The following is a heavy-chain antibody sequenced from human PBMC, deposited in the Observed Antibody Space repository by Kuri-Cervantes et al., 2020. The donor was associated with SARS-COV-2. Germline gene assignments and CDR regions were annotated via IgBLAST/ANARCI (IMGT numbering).Heavy chain of an antibody. V-gene: IGHV5-51*01. CDR3: ARSDIFDL. Sequence: GESLKISCKGSGYSFTSYWISWVRQMPGKGLEWMGIIYPGDSDTRYSPSFQGQVTISADKSIQTAFLHWNSLKASDTAMYYCARSDIFDLWGQGTLVTVSS. J-gene: IGHJ5*02. D-gene: IGHD3-9*01. CDR1: GYSFTSYW. CDR2: IYPGDSDT.